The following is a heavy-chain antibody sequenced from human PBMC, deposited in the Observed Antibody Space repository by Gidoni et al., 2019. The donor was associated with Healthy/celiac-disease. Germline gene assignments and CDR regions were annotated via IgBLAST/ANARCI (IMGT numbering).Heavy chain of an antibody. CDR2: IYYSGST. V-gene: IGHV4-39*01. Sequence: QLQLQESGPGLVKPSETLSLTCTVSGGPISSSSYYWGWIRQPPGKGLEWIGSIYYSGSTYYNPSLKSRVTISVDTSKNQFSLKLSSVTAADTAVYYCARQNPNYYYGMDVWGQGTTVTVSS. J-gene: IGHJ6*02. CDR1: GGPISSSSYY. CDR3: ARQNPNYYYGMDV.